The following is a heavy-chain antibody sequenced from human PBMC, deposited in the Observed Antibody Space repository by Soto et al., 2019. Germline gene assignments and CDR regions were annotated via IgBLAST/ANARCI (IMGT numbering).Heavy chain of an antibody. D-gene: IGHD2-2*01. V-gene: IGHV1-2*04. CDR1: GYTFTGYY. CDR2: INPNSGGT. J-gene: IGHJ3*02. CDR3: ARVTGYCSSTSCYDAFDI. Sequence: ASVKVSCKASGYTFTGYYMHWVRQAPGQGLEWMGWINPNSGGTNYAQKFQGWVTMTRDTSISTAYMELSRLRSDDTAVYYCARVTGYCSSTSCYDAFDIGGQGTMVTVSS.